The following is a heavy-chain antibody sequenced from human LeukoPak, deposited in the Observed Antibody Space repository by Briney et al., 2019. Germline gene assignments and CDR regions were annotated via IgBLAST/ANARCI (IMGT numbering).Heavy chain of an antibody. CDR3: ATSGNYNRYYFDC. CDR2: ISSSSSTI. Sequence: GGSLRLSCAASGFTFSSYSMNWVRQAPGKGLEWVSYISSSSSTIYYADSVKGRFTISRDNAKNSLYLQMNSLRAEDTAVYYCATSGNYNRYYFDCWGQGTLVTVSA. V-gene: IGHV3-48*04. CDR1: GFTFSSYS. D-gene: IGHD1-26*01. J-gene: IGHJ4*02.